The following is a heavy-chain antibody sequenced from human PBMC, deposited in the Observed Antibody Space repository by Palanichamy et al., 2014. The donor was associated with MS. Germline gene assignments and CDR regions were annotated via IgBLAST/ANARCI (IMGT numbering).Heavy chain of an antibody. CDR3: ARGLWSSSRVGYYFDN. J-gene: IGHJ4*02. V-gene: IGHV1-3*01. Sequence: QVRLVQSGAEVKKPGASVKVSCKASGYTFTDYAMNWVRQAPGQRLEWMGWINAGNGNTKYSQKFQGRVTLTRDTSASTAYTELSSLTSEDTAVYYCARGLWSSSRVGYYFDNWGQGTLVTVSS. D-gene: IGHD3-3*01. CDR1: GYTFTDYA. CDR2: INAGNGNT.